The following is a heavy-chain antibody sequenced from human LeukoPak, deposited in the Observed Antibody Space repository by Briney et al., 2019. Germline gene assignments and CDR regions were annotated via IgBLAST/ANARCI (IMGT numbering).Heavy chain of an antibody. CDR1: GFTFSSYA. D-gene: IGHD6-13*01. V-gene: IGHV3-30-3*01. CDR2: KSYDGSNK. J-gene: IGHJ4*02. Sequence: GGSLRLSCAASGFTFSSYAMHWVRPAPGKGLECVAVKSYDGSNKYYADPVKGRLTISRDNSKNTLYLQMNSLRAEDTAVYYCARDQWVSDHSSSWYVFNYWGQGTLVTVSS. CDR3: ARDQWVSDHSSSWYVFNY.